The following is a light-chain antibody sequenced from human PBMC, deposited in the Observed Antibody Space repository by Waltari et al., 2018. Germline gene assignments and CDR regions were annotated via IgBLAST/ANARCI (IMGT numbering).Light chain of an antibody. CDR1: SSNIGADND. CDR2: GKS. J-gene: IGLJ2*01. CDR3: QSFDSSLSGGVV. V-gene: IGLV1-40*01. Sequence: QSVLTQPPSVSGAPGQRVTISCTGSSSNIGADNDVPWYQHLPGTAPKLLILGKSDRPSGVPDRFSGSKSGTSASRAITGLQAEDEADYYCQSFDSSLSGGVVFGGGTKLTVL.